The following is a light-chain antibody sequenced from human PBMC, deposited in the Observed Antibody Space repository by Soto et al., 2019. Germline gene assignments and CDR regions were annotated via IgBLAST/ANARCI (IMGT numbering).Light chain of an antibody. CDR1: QSVSLS. V-gene: IGKV3-11*01. J-gene: IGKJ4*01. CDR2: DAS. Sequence: EIVLTQSPATLSLSPGGRATLSCRASQSVSLSLAWYQQKPGQAPRLLIYDASKRASGFPARFSGSGSGTDFTLTITRLAPEDFAVYYCQQYGDSPLTFGGGTKVDIK. CDR3: QQYGDSPLT.